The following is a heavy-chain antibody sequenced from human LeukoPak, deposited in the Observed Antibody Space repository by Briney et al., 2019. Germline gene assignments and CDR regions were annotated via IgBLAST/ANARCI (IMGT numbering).Heavy chain of an antibody. V-gene: IGHV3-23*01. CDR1: GFTFSSYA. CDR2: IGGSGGST. CDR3: ARVEEGAPGY. J-gene: IGHJ4*02. Sequence: GGSLRLSCAAAGFTFSSYAMSWVRQAPGKGLEWVSAIGGSGGSTCYADSVKGRFTISRDNSKNTLYLQINSLRAEDTAVYYCARVEEGAPGYWGQGTLVTVSS. D-gene: IGHD1-26*01.